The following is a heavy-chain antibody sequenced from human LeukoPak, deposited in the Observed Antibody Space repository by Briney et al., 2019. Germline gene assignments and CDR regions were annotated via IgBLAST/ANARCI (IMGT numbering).Heavy chain of an antibody. CDR2: IIPIFGTA. CDR3: ARESIAARHFDY. D-gene: IGHD6-6*01. V-gene: IGHV1-69*05. Sequence: ASVKVSCKASGGTFSSYAISWVRQAPGQGLEWMGGIIPIFGTANYAQKFQGRVTITTDESTSTAYMELSSLRSEDTAVYYCARESIAARHFDYWGQGTLVTVPS. CDR1: GGTFSSYA. J-gene: IGHJ4*02.